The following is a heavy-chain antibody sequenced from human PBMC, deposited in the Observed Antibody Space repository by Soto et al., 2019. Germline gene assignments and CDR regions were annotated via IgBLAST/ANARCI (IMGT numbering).Heavy chain of an antibody. Sequence: GXSVKVSCKASVYTFFTYDISWVRQAPGQGLEWMGWISTYSGDTKYAQKFQGRVTMTTDTSTTTAYLELRSLRSDDTAVYYCARHHGPTTSENWFDPWGQGTLVTGSS. V-gene: IGHV1-18*01. D-gene: IGHD5-12*01. CDR3: ARHHGPTTSENWFDP. CDR2: ISTYSGDT. J-gene: IGHJ5*02. CDR1: VYTFFTYD.